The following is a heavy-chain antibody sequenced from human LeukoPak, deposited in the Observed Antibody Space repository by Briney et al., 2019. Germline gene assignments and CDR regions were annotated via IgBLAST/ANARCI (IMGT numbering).Heavy chain of an antibody. Sequence: GGSLRLSCAASGFTFSSYEMNWVRQAPGKGLEWVSYISSSGSTIYYADSVKGRFTISRDNAKNSLYLQMNSLRAEDTAVYYCATRYYDYVWGSYPLDYWGQGTLVTVSS. CDR2: ISSSGSTI. D-gene: IGHD3-16*02. J-gene: IGHJ4*02. CDR3: ATRYYDYVWGSYPLDY. V-gene: IGHV3-48*03. CDR1: GFTFSSYE.